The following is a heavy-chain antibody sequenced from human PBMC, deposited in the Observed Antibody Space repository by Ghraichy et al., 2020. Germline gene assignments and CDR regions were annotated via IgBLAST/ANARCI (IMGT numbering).Heavy chain of an antibody. D-gene: IGHD3-16*01. CDR3: ARKRGGGMYYYGMDV. Sequence: GGSLRLSCAASGFTFSSYSMNWVRQAPGKGLEWVSSISSSSSYIYYADSVKGRFTISRDNAKNSLYLQMNSLRAEDTAVYYCARKRGGGMYYYGMDVWGQGTTVTVSS. V-gene: IGHV3-21*01. CDR2: ISSSSSYI. CDR1: GFTFSSYS. J-gene: IGHJ6*02.